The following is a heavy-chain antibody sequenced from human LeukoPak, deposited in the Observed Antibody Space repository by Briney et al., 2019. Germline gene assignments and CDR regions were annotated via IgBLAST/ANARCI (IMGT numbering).Heavy chain of an antibody. D-gene: IGHD3-10*01. J-gene: IGHJ4*02. Sequence: ASVKVSCKVSGYTLTELSMHWVRQAPGKGLEWMGGFDPEDGETIYAQKFQGRVTMTEDTSTDTAYMELSSLRSEDTAVYYCATVSLYYGSGSRFDYWGQGTLVTVSS. CDR3: ATVSLYYGSGSRFDY. CDR2: FDPEDGET. V-gene: IGHV1-24*01. CDR1: GYTLTELS.